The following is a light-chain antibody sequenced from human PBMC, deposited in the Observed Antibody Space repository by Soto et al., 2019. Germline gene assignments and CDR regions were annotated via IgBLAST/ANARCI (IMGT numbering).Light chain of an antibody. CDR3: QVWDSASDHYVV. J-gene: IGLJ2*01. V-gene: IGLV3-21*04. CDR1: RIGTKT. CDR2: YDT. Sequence: SYELTQSHSVSVAPGETARDTCGGSRIGTKTVHWYQQKPGQAPVLVIYYDTDRPSGIPERISGSNSGNTATLTISRVEGGDEADYYCQVWDSASDHYVVFGGVTKLTVL.